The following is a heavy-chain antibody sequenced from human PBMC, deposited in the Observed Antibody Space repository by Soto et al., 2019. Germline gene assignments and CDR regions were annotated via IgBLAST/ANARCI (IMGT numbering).Heavy chain of an antibody. V-gene: IGHV1-69*13. CDR1: GGTFSSYA. CDR2: IIPIFGTA. D-gene: IGHD3-10*01. Sequence: SVKVSCKASGGTFSSYAISWVRQAPGQGLEWMGGIIPIFGTANYAQKFQGRVTITADESTSTAYMELSSLRSEDTAVYYCARGARELLRTYYYYGMDVWGQGTTVTVSS. J-gene: IGHJ6*02. CDR3: ARGARELLRTYYYYGMDV.